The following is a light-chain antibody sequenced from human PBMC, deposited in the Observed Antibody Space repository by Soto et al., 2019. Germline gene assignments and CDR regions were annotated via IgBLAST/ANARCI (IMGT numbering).Light chain of an antibody. CDR2: AAS. Sequence: AIRMTQSPSSLSASTGDRVTITCRASQGISSYLAWYQQKPGKAPKLLIYAASTLQSGVPSRFSGSGSGTDFTLTISGLQSEDFATYYCQQYYSYPLFGGGTKVEIK. J-gene: IGKJ4*01. CDR1: QGISSY. V-gene: IGKV1-8*01. CDR3: QQYYSYPL.